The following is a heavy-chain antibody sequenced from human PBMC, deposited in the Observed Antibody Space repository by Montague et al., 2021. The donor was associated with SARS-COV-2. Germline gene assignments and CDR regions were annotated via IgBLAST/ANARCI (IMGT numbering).Heavy chain of an antibody. Sequence: SLRLSCAASGFSVDNSDMHWVRQAPGKGLEWVSGFSWKGHSIGYAASVEGRFTISRDSGKNSLYLQMNSLTVEDTASYYCAKDLNSAVAGPTMGHWGQGTLVTVSS. CDR1: GFSVDNSD. D-gene: IGHD6-19*01. CDR3: AKDLNSAVAGPTMGH. V-gene: IGHV3-9*01. J-gene: IGHJ4*02. CDR2: FSWKGHSI.